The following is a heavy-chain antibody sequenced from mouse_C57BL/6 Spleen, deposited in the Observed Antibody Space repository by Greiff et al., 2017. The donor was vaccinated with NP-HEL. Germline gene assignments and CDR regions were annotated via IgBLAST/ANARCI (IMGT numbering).Heavy chain of an antibody. D-gene: IGHD2-4*01. J-gene: IGHJ4*01. CDR2: INPGSGGT. Sequence: VQLQQSGAELVRPGTSVKVSCKASGYAFTNYLIEWVKQRPGQGLEWIGVINPGSGGTNYNEKCKGKATLTADKSSSTAYMQLSSLTSEDSAVYFCSRRGDYQGGAMDYWGQGTSVTVSS. CDR1: GYAFTNYL. CDR3: SRRGDYQGGAMDY. V-gene: IGHV1-54*01.